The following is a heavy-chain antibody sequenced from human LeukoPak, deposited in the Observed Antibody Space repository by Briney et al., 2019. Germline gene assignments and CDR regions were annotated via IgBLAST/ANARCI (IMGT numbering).Heavy chain of an antibody. CDR3: VTMVAVAGLYWFDP. J-gene: IGHJ5*02. Sequence: ASVKVSCKASGYTFTVYYMHWVRQAPGQGLEWMGWINPNSGGTNYAQKFQGRVTMTRDTSISTAYMELSRLRSDDTAVYYCVTMVAVAGLYWFDPWGQGTLVTVSS. CDR2: INPNSGGT. V-gene: IGHV1-2*02. D-gene: IGHD6-19*01. CDR1: GYTFTVYY.